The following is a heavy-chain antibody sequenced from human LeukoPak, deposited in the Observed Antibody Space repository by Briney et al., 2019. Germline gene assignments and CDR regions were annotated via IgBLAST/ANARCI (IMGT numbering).Heavy chain of an antibody. CDR2: INSSSSYI. Sequence: GGSLRLSCAASGFTFSSYSMNWVRQAPGKGLEWVSSINSSSSYIYYADSVKGRFTISRDNAKNSLYLQMNSLRAEDTAVYYCARFEHLHAAAGYWFDPWGQGTLFTVSS. CDR1: GFTFSSYS. J-gene: IGHJ5*02. V-gene: IGHV3-21*01. D-gene: IGHD6-13*01. CDR3: ARFEHLHAAAGYWFDP.